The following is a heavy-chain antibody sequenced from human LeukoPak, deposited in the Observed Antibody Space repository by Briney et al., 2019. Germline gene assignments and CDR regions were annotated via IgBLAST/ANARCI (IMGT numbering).Heavy chain of an antibody. CDR2: INSDGSST. CDR1: GFTFSSYW. D-gene: IGHD4-23*01. V-gene: IGHV3-74*01. CDR3: ARANSQGTYYYYFYMDV. Sequence: RGSLRLSCAASGFTFSSYWMHWVRQAPGKGLVWVSRINSDGSSTSYADSVKGRFTISRDNAKNTLYLQMNSLRAEDTAVYYCARANSQGTYYYYFYMDVWGKGTTVTISS. J-gene: IGHJ6*03.